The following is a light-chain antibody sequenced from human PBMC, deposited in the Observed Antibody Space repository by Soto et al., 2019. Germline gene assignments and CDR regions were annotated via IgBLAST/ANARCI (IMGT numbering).Light chain of an antibody. Sequence: EIVMTQSPVTLSVSPGERATLSCRASQSISSNLAWHQQKPGQAPRLLIYSASTRVTGVPARFSGSGSGTEFTLTISSLQSEDFAVYYCQQYNTWPPYTFGQGTKVEIK. V-gene: IGKV3-15*01. CDR1: QSISSN. CDR3: QQYNTWPPYT. J-gene: IGKJ2*01. CDR2: SAS.